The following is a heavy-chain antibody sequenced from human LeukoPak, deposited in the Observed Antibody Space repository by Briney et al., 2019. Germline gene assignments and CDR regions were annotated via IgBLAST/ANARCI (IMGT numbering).Heavy chain of an antibody. CDR1: GFTFSSYW. V-gene: IGHV3-74*01. CDR2: INTDGSST. CDR3: ARERSIGSLDY. D-gene: IGHD1-26*01. Sequence: PGGSLRLSCAASGFTFSSYWMHWVRQAPGKGLVWVSRINTDGSSTSYADSVKGRFTISRDIAKNSLYLQMNSLRAEDTAVYYCARERSIGSLDYWGQGTLVTVSS. J-gene: IGHJ4*02.